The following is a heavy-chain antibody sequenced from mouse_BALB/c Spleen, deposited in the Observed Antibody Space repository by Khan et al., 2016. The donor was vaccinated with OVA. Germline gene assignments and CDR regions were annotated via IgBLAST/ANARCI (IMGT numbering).Heavy chain of an antibody. CDR2: ILPGSGSN. Sequence: VQLQESGAELMQPGASVKISCKATGYTFSSYWIEWVKQRPGHGLEWIGEILPGSGSNNYNEKFTGKATFTADTSSKPAYLQLSSLTSEDSAVYYCARGNYYGSSSWFGYWGQGTLVTVS. CDR3: ARGNYYGSSSWFGY. D-gene: IGHD1-1*01. CDR1: GYTFSSYW. V-gene: IGHV1-9*01. J-gene: IGHJ3*01.